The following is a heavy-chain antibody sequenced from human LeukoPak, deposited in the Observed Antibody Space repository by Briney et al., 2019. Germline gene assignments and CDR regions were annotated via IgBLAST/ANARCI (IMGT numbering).Heavy chain of an antibody. V-gene: IGHV4-39*01. Sequence: PSETLSLTCTVSGGSISSSSYYWGWIRQPPGKGLEWIGEIKRSGSMNYNSSLKSRVTISLDTSKNQFSLKLTSVTAADTAVYYCARHRPDVGRPFDPWGQGTLVTVSS. CDR1: GGSISSSSYY. CDR2: IKRSGSM. D-gene: IGHD3/OR15-3a*01. J-gene: IGHJ5*02. CDR3: ARHRPDVGRPFDP.